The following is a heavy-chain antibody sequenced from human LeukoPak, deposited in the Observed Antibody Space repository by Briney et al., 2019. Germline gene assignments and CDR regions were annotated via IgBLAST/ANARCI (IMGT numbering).Heavy chain of an antibody. D-gene: IGHD2-2*01. CDR3: ARGLYCSSSTSCYDYGMDV. V-gene: IGHV1-69*13. CDR2: FIPILGTA. Sequence: SVKVSCKASGGTFRSYGLNWVRQAPGQGLEWIGGFIPILGTAQYAQKLQGRVTITADESTSTGYMELSSLRYEDTALYYCARGLYCSSSTSCYDYGMDVWGQGTTVTVSS. J-gene: IGHJ6*02. CDR1: GGTFRSYG.